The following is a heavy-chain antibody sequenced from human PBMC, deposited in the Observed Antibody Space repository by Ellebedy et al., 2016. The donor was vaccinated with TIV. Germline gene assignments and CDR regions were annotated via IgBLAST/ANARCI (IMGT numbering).Heavy chain of an antibody. J-gene: IGHJ4*02. CDR2: IYHIGST. CDR3: ASGYYDTLTGSTGGDFES. CDR1: NYSISSGSY. Sequence: SETLSLTCTVSNYSISSGSYWGWIRQPPGKGLEWIGSIYHIGSTYYNPSLKSRVTISVDTSKNQLYLKLSSVTAADTAVYYCASGYYDTLTGSTGGDFESWGQGTLVTVSS. D-gene: IGHD3-9*01. V-gene: IGHV4-38-2*02.